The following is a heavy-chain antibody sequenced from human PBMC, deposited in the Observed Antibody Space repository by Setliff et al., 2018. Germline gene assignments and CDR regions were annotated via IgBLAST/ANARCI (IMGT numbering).Heavy chain of an antibody. J-gene: IGHJ3*02. CDR3: LRDRPYSNSPEDAFDI. D-gene: IGHD6-6*01. CDR1: GYTFSIYG. Sequence: ASVKVSCKASGYTFSIYGVNWVRQAPGQGLEWMGWISAFNGYTELSQKFKGRITVTTDTSTSTAYMELRSLRSDDTAVYYCLRDRPYSNSPEDAFDIWGQGTTVTVSS. CDR2: ISAFNGYT. V-gene: IGHV1-18*01.